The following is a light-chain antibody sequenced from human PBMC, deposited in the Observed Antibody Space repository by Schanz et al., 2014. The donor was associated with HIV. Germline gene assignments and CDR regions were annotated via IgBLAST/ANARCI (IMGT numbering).Light chain of an antibody. V-gene: IGKV4-1*01. J-gene: IGKJ2*01. CDR2: WAS. Sequence: DIVMTQSPDSLAVSLGERATINCKSSQSVLYSSNNQNYLAWYQQRPSQPPKLLIYWASTRESGVPDRFSGSGSGTDFTLTISSLQAEDVAVYYCQQYFTTPYTFGQGTKLEVK. CDR1: QSVLYSSNNQNY. CDR3: QQYFTTPYT.